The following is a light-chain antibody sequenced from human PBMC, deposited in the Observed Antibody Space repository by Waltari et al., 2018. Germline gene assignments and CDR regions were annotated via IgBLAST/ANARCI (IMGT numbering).Light chain of an antibody. J-gene: IGLJ3*02. CDR2: DVH. V-gene: IGLV2-14*03. CDR3: SSYRSSNTWV. Sequence: LQRDPGKVRVLVVYDVHKRPSGVANRFSGAKSGNTASLNISGLQSDDEADYYCSSYRSSNTWVLGGGTKLTVL.